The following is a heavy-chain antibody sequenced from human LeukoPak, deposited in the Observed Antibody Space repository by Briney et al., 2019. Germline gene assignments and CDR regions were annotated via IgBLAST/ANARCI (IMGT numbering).Heavy chain of an antibody. D-gene: IGHD2-15*01. V-gene: IGHV4-59*01. J-gene: IGHJ4*02. CDR1: GGSISSYY. Sequence: SETLSLTCTVSGGSISSYYWSWIRQPPGKGLEWIGYIYYSGSTNYNPSLKSRVTISVDASKNQFSLKLSSVTAADTAVYYCASLEMNCSGGSCYAYYFDYWGQGTLVTVSS. CDR2: IYYSGST. CDR3: ASLEMNCSGGSCYAYYFDY.